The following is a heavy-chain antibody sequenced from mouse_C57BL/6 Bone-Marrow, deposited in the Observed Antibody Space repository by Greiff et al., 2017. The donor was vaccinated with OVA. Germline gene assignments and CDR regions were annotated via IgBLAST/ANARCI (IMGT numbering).Heavy chain of an antibody. CDR1: GYSFTGYF. CDR2: INPYNGDT. CDR3: ARGVYDGYYGYAMDY. V-gene: IGHV1-20*01. Sequence: VQLKQSGPELVKPGDSVKISCKASGYSFTGYFMNWVMQSHGKSLEWIGRINPYNGDTFYNQKFKGKATLTVDKSSSTAHMELRSLTSEDSAVYYCARGVYDGYYGYAMDYGGQGTSVTVSS. D-gene: IGHD2-3*01. J-gene: IGHJ4*01.